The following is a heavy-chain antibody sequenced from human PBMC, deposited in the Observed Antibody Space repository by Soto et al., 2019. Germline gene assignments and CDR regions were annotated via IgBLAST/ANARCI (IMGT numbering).Heavy chain of an antibody. J-gene: IGHJ5*02. CDR1: GFSLSTSGVG. V-gene: IGHV2-5*02. CDR3: AHSRIVGARSTWFDP. D-gene: IGHD1-26*01. CDR2: IYWDDDK. Sequence: QITLKESGPTLVKPTQTLTLTCTFSGFSLSTSGVGVGWIRQPPGKALEWLALIYWDDDKGYSPSLKSRLTTTKATSKNHVVLTMPNMDPVDTATYYCAHSRIVGARSTWFDPWRQGTLVTVSS.